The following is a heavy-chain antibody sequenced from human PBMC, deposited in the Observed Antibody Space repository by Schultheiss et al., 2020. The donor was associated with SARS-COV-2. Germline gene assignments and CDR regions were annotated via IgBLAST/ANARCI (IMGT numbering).Heavy chain of an antibody. J-gene: IGHJ4*02. CDR1: GFNFNDCA. CDR2: ISATAGTI. Sequence: GGSLILSCAASGFNFNDCAMNWVRQAPGKGLEWVSAISATAGTIYYADSVQGRFTLSRDNSKNMVFLQMNSLRAEDTAIYYCAKAGSTVTFFDSWGQGTLVTVSS. V-gene: IGHV3-23*01. CDR3: AKAGSTVTFFDS. D-gene: IGHD4-17*01.